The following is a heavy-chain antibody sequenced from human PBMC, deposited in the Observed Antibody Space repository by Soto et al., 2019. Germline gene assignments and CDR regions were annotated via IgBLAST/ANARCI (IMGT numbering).Heavy chain of an antibody. CDR3: AVEQWDWFDP. CDR2: INPNSGGT. CDR1: GYTFTGYY. D-gene: IGHD1-26*01. J-gene: IGHJ5*02. V-gene: IGHV1-2*04. Sequence: ASVKVSCTASGYTFTGYYMHWVRQAPGQGLEWMGWINPNSGGTNYAQKFQGWVTMTRDTSISTAYMELSRLRSADTAVYYCAVEQWDWFDPWGQGTLVTVSS.